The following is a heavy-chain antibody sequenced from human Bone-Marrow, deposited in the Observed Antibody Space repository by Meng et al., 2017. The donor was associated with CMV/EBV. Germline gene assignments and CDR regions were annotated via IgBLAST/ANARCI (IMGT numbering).Heavy chain of an antibody. V-gene: IGHV2-5*02. CDR1: EFSLSTTGVR. D-gene: IGHD3-3*01. CDR2: NYWDDDK. J-gene: IGHJ4*02. Sequence: QSTLKQPGPPRMRPTHALTLTCTVSEFSLSTTGVRVAWIRKPPGKALEWLALNYWDDDKRYSPSLKNKLTITKDTSKNQVILTITNIGPVDTGTYYCAHRITYYRGAFDFWGKGTLVTVSS. CDR3: AHRITYYRGAFDF.